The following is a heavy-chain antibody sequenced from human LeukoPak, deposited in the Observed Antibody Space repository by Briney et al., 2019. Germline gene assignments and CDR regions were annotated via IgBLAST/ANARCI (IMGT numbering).Heavy chain of an antibody. J-gene: IGHJ5*02. V-gene: IGHV4-4*02. CDR1: GGSISSSNW. D-gene: IGHD2-15*01. Sequence: PSETLSLTCAVSGGSISSSNWWSWVRQPPGKGLEWIGQIYHSGSTNYNPSLKRRITISVDKSKNQFSLKLRSVTAADTAVYYCARPLSLGYCSGGSCYGRGAWFDRWGQGTLVTVSS. CDR2: IYHSGST. CDR3: ARPLSLGYCSGGSCYGRGAWFDR.